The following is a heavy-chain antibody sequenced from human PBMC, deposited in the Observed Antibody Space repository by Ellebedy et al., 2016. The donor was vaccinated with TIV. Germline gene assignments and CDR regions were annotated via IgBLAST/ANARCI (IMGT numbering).Heavy chain of an antibody. CDR2: IYYSGST. V-gene: IGHV4-39*01. CDR1: GGSISSSSYY. J-gene: IGHJ3*02. CDR3: ARSMTTARGAVAFDI. Sequence: MPSETLSLTCTVSGGSISSSSYYWGWIRQPPGKGLEWIGSIYYSGSTYYNPSLKSRVTISVDTSKNQFSLKLSSVTAADTAVYYCARSMTTARGAVAFDIWGQGTTVTVSS. D-gene: IGHD4-17*01.